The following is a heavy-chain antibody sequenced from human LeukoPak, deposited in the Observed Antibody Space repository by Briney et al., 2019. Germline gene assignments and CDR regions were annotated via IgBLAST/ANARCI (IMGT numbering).Heavy chain of an antibody. V-gene: IGHV3-23*01. CDR2: ISGTGGNTYIGGNT. CDR3: AKGGDLYSSSWPFDY. J-gene: IGHJ4*02. Sequence: PGGSLRLSCAVSGFTFSSFAMSWVRQAPGKGLEWVSGISGTGGNTYIGGNTYYTDSVKGRFTISRDNSKNTLYLQMNSLRAEDTAVYYCAKGGDLYSSSWPFDYWGQGTLVTVSS. D-gene: IGHD6-13*01. CDR1: GFTFSSFA.